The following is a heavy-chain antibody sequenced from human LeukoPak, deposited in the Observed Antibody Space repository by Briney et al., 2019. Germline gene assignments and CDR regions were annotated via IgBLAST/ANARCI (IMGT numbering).Heavy chain of an antibody. D-gene: IGHD5-12*01. CDR3: AREPPRATKGDWFDP. Sequence: GGSLRLSCAASGFTFSDFYMSWIRRAPGKGLEWVSYISSSGSTIYYADSVKGRFTISRDSAKNSLYLQMNSLRAEDTAVYYCAREPPRATKGDWFDPWGQGTLVTVSS. CDR2: ISSSGSTI. CDR1: GFTFSDFY. V-gene: IGHV3-11*04. J-gene: IGHJ5*02.